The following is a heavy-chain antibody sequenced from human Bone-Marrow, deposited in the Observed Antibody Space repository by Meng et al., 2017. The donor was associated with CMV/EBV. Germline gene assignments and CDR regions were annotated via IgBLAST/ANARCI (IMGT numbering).Heavy chain of an antibody. CDR1: GFTFSSYE. CDR3: ARVARASGYSSSWYPTLNYYFDY. D-gene: IGHD6-13*01. J-gene: IGHJ4*02. V-gene: IGHV3-48*03. CDR2: ISSSGSTI. Sequence: GGSLRLSCAASGFTFSSYEMNWVRQAPGKGLEWVSYISSSGSTIYYVDSVKGRFTISRDNAKNSLYLQMNSLRAEDTAVYYCARVARASGYSSSWYPTLNYYFDYWGQGTLVTVSS.